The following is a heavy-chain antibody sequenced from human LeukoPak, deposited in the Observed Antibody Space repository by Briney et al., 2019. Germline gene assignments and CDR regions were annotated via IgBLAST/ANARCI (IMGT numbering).Heavy chain of an antibody. D-gene: IGHD3-16*02. V-gene: IGHV3-30*18. CDR2: ISYDESKK. CDR1: RFTFSGYG. CDR3: AKELAKLSFFDY. Sequence: GGSLRLSSAASRFTFSGYGMKCVREAAGQGLEWLGVISYDESKKYYADSVKGRFTISRDNSKNTVYLQMNSLRAEDTAVYYCAKELAKLSFFDYWGQGSLVTVSS. J-gene: IGHJ4*02.